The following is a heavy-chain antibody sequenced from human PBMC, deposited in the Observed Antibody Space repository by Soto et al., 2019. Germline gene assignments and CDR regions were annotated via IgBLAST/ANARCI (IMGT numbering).Heavy chain of an antibody. Sequence: QLQESGPGLVKPSQTLSLTCTVSGVSISSGGYYWSWIRPHPGKGLEWIGYIYYIGSTYYNPSRKSRVTRSVDTSKNQFSLKLISVTAADTAGYYCARSIDYWGQGTLVTVSS. CDR3: ARSIDY. CDR2: IYYIGST. J-gene: IGHJ4*02. V-gene: IGHV4-31*03. CDR1: GVSISSGGYY.